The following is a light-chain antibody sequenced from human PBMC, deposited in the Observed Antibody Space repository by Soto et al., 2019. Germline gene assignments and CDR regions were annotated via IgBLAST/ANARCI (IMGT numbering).Light chain of an antibody. CDR3: SSYTSSSTLV. J-gene: IGLJ2*01. V-gene: IGLV2-14*01. CDR1: STDVGGYNY. CDR2: EVS. Sequence: QSALTQPASVSGSPEQSITISCTGTSTDVGGYNYVSWYQQHPGKAPKLMIYEVSNRPSGGSNRFSGSKSGNTASLTISGLQAEDEADYYCSSYTSSSTLVFGGGTQLTVL.